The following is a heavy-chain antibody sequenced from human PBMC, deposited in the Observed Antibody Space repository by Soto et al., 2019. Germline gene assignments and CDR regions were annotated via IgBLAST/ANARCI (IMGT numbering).Heavy chain of an antibody. D-gene: IGHD4-17*01. CDR2: IIPLLGVA. V-gene: IGHV1-69*02. CDR1: GDTFSNHT. CDR3: ARVSEMGTVTKGYYYYMDV. J-gene: IGHJ6*03. Sequence: QVQLVQSGAEVKKPGSSVKVSCKASGDTFSNHTISWVRQAPGQGLEWMGRIIPLLGVANYALKFQGRVTITADKSTYTAYMESSSLRSEDTAVYYCARVSEMGTVTKGYYYYMDVWGKGTTVTVSS.